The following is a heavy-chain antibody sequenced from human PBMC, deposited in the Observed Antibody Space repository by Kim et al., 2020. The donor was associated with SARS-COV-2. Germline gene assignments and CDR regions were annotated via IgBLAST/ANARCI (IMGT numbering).Heavy chain of an antibody. D-gene: IGHD4-17*01. CDR1: GFTFDDYA. J-gene: IGHJ6*02. Sequence: GGSLRLSCAASGFTFDDYAMHWVRQAPGKGLEWVSGISWNSGSIGYADSVKGRFTISRDNAKNSLYLQMNSLRAEDTALYYCAGVYGDRGAYGMDVWGQGTTVTVSS. CDR2: ISWNSGSI. CDR3: AGVYGDRGAYGMDV. V-gene: IGHV3-9*01.